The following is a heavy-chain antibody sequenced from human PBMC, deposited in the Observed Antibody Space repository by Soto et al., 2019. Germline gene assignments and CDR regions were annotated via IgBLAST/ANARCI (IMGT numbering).Heavy chain of an antibody. J-gene: IGHJ5*02. Sequence: SETLSLTCTVSGGSISSSSYYWGWIRQPPGKGLEWIGSIYYTGSTYYTPSLKSRVNMSVDTSKNQFSLTLNSVSAADTAVYYCATGTIGTFDPWGQGILVTVSS. V-gene: IGHV4-39*01. CDR2: IYYTGST. CDR1: GGSISSSSYY. CDR3: ATGTIGTFDP. D-gene: IGHD1-1*01.